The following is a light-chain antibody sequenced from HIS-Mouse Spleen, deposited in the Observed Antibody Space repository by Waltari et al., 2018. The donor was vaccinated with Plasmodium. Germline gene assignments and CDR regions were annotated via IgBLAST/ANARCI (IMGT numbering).Light chain of an antibody. Sequence: EIVMTHSPATLSVSPGERAPLSYRASPSVSSNLAWYQQNPGQAPRLLIYGASTRATGISARFSGSESGTEFTLTISSLQSEDSAVYYCQQYNNWSCTFGPGTKVAIK. CDR2: GAS. V-gene: IGKV3-15*01. CDR3: QQYNNWSCT. J-gene: IGKJ3*01. CDR1: PSVSSN.